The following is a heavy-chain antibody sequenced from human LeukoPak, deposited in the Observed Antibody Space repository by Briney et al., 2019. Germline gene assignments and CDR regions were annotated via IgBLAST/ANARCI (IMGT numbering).Heavy chain of an antibody. V-gene: IGHV1-69*05. CDR3: ARDLPPGDGYNYDAFDT. J-gene: IGHJ3*02. CDR1: GGTFSSYA. CDR2: IIPIFGTA. Sequence: SVKVSCKASGGTFSSYAISWVRQAPGQGPEWMGGIIPIFGTANYAQKFQGRVTITTDESTSTAYMELSSLRSEDTAVYYCARDLPPGDGYNYDAFDTWGQGTMVTVSS. D-gene: IGHD5-24*01.